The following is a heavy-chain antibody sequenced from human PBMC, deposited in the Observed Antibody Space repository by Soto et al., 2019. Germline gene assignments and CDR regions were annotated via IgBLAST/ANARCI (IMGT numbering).Heavy chain of an antibody. V-gene: IGHV4-59*08. Sequence: SETLSLTCTVSGGSISSYYWSWIRQPPGKGLEWIGYIYYSGSTNYNPSLKSRVTISVDTSKDQFSLKLSSVTAADTAVYYCVRHRNFWSGYSDYYYYMDVWGKGTTVTVSS. J-gene: IGHJ6*03. CDR2: IYYSGST. D-gene: IGHD3-3*01. CDR3: VRHRNFWSGYSDYYYYMDV. CDR1: GGSISSYY.